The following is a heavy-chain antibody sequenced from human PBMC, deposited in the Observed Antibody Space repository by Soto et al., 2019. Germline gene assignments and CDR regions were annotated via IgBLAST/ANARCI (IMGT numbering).Heavy chain of an antibody. Sequence: QVQLVESGGGVVQPGRSLRLSCAASGFTFSSYGMHWVRQAPGKGLEWVAVISYDGSNKYYADSVKGRFTISRDNSKNPLYLQMNSLRAEDTAVYYCAKDIAVAGTDYYYYYGMDVWGQGTTVTVSS. V-gene: IGHV3-30*18. D-gene: IGHD6-19*01. CDR2: ISYDGSNK. CDR3: AKDIAVAGTDYYYYYGMDV. J-gene: IGHJ6*02. CDR1: GFTFSSYG.